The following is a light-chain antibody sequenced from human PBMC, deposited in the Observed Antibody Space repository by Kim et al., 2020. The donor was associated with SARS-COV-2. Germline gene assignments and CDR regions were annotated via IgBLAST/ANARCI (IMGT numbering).Light chain of an antibody. V-gene: IGLV3-27*01. CDR3: YTAADNNLV. CDR2: KDS. J-gene: IGLJ3*02. Sequence: VSSGRTARMTCSGGVLAKKYARWFQQKPGQAPVLVIYKDSERPSGIPERFSGSSSGTTVTLTISGAKVEDEADYYCYTAADNNLVFGGGTQLTVL. CDR1: VLAKKY.